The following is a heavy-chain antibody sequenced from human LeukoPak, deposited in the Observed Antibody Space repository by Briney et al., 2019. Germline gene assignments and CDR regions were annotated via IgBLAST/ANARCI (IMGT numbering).Heavy chain of an antibody. Sequence: GGSLRLSCAAPGFTVSTNYMSWVRQAPGKGLEWVSVIYSGGSTYYADSVKGRFTISRDNSKNTLYLQLNSLRAEGTAVYYCAREADIVGAITQFCFDYWGQGTLVTVSS. D-gene: IGHD1-26*01. CDR1: GFTVSTNY. J-gene: IGHJ4*02. V-gene: IGHV3-53*01. CDR2: IYSGGST. CDR3: AREADIVGAITQFCFDY.